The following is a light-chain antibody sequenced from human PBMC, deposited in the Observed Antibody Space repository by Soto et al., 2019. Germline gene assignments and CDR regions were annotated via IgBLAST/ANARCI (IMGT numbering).Light chain of an antibody. Sequence: DIQLTQSPSLLSASVGDRVTITCRASHDISTYLAWYQQKPGKAPKLMIYEASTLQSGVPSRFSGSGSGTEFTLTISSLQLDDFATYYCQHYNSYSEAFGQGTKVDIK. V-gene: IGKV1-9*01. CDR1: HDISTY. J-gene: IGKJ1*01. CDR3: QHYNSYSEA. CDR2: EAS.